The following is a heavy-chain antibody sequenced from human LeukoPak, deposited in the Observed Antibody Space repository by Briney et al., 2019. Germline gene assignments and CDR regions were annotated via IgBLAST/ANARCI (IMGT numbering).Heavy chain of an antibody. CDR1: GFTFSSYG. CDR3: AELGITMIGGV. J-gene: IGHJ6*04. D-gene: IGHD3-10*02. CDR2: ISGSGGST. Sequence: GGSLRLSCAASGFTFSSYGMSWVRQAPGKGLEWVSAISGSGGSTYYADSVKGRFTISRDNSKDTLYLQMNSLRAEDTAVYYCAELGITMIGGVWGKGTTVTISS. V-gene: IGHV3-23*01.